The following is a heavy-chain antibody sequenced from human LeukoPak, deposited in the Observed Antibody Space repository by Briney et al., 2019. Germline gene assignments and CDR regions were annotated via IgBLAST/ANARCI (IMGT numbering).Heavy chain of an antibody. CDR1: GGSISRYY. Sequence: SSETLSLTCTVSGGSISRYYWSWIRQPPGKGLEWIGYIYYSGSTNYNPSLKSRVTISVDTSKNQFSLKLSSVTAADTAVYYCARVGFWSGYYTGSFYYYYMDVWGKGTTVTVSS. J-gene: IGHJ6*03. CDR2: IYYSGST. D-gene: IGHD3-3*01. CDR3: ARVGFWSGYYTGSFYYYYMDV. V-gene: IGHV4-59*01.